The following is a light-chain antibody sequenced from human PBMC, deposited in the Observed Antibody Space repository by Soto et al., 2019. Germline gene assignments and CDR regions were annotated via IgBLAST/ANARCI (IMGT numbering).Light chain of an antibody. Sequence: EIVMTQSPATLSVSPGERATLPCRASQSVGSNLAWYQKKPGQAPRLLIYGASTRATGIPARFSGSGSGTEFTLNISSLQSEDFAVYYCQQYDNWWTFGQGTRVEIK. V-gene: IGKV3-15*01. CDR3: QQYDNWWT. CDR2: GAS. CDR1: QSVGSN. J-gene: IGKJ1*01.